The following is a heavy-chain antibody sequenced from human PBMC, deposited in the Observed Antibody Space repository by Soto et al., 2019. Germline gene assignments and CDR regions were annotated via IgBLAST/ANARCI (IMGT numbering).Heavy chain of an antibody. CDR1: GYTFTSYA. Sequence: ASVKVSCKASGYTFTSYAMHWVRQAPGQRLEWMGWINAGNGNTKYSQKFQGRVAITRDTSASTAYMELSSLRSEDTAVYYCATDITILGVVIYGMDVCGQGTTVTVYS. CDR3: ATDITILGVVIYGMDV. V-gene: IGHV1-3*01. J-gene: IGHJ6*02. CDR2: INAGNGNT. D-gene: IGHD3-3*01.